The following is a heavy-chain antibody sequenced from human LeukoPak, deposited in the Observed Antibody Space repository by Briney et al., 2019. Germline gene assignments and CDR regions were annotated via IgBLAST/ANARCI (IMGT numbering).Heavy chain of an antibody. J-gene: IGHJ4*02. D-gene: IGHD1-1*01. Sequence: SETLSLTCTVSGGSVSSGSYYWSWIRQPPGKGLEWIGYIYYSGSANYNPSLKSRVTISVDTSKNQFSLKLSSVTAADTAVYYCASNPYWNDDYFDCWGQGALVTVSS. CDR3: ASNPYWNDDYFDC. CDR1: GGSVSSGSYY. CDR2: IYYSGSA. V-gene: IGHV4-61*01.